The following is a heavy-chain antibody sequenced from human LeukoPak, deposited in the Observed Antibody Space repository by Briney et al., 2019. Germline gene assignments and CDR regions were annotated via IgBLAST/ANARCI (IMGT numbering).Heavy chain of an antibody. CDR3: ARHSRGPAAGPAFDY. Sequence: SETLSLTCTVSGGSISSSTYYWGWIRQPLGKGLEWIGSIYYSGSTYYNPSLKSRVTISVDTSKNQFSLSSVTAADTAVYYCARHSRGPAAGPAFDYWGQGTLVTVSS. D-gene: IGHD6-13*01. CDR2: IYYSGST. CDR1: GGSISSSTYY. V-gene: IGHV4-39*01. J-gene: IGHJ4*02.